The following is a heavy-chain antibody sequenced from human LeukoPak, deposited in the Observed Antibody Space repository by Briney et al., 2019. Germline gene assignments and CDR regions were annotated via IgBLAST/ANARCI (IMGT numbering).Heavy chain of an antibody. Sequence: GASVKVSCKASGGTFSSYAISWVRQAPGQGLEWMGGIIPIFGTANYAQKFQGRVTITADKSTSTVYMELSSLRSEDTAVYYCARVAYYDSSGYYPPPYYFDYWGQGTLVTVSS. J-gene: IGHJ4*02. D-gene: IGHD3-22*01. CDR1: GGTFSSYA. CDR3: ARVAYYDSSGYYPPPYYFDY. CDR2: IIPIFGTA. V-gene: IGHV1-69*06.